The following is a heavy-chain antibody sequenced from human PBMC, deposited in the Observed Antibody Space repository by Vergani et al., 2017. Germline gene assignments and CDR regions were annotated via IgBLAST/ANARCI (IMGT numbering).Heavy chain of an antibody. D-gene: IGHD3-22*01. J-gene: IGHJ3*02. V-gene: IGHV3-NL1*01. CDR1: GFTFNQYG. Sequence: QVQLVESGGGVVQPGRSLRLSCAASGFTFNQYGMHWVRQTPGKGPEWVSCISSGGDYTYYSDSVKGRFSVSRDNSKNTLYLQINSLRAEDTAVYFCAKIRVVARWAFDIWGRGTMVTVSS. CDR3: AKIRVVARWAFDI. CDR2: ISSGGDYT.